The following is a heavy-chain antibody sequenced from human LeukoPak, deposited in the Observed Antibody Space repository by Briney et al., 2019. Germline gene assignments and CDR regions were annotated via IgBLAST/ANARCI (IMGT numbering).Heavy chain of an antibody. V-gene: IGHV4-4*07. D-gene: IGHD2-15*01. CDR3: ARDYCSGGSRWFDP. Sequence: PSETLSLTCTVSGGSISSYYWSWIRQPAGKGLEWSGRIYTSGSTNYNPSLESRVTMSVDTSKNQFSLKLSSVTAADTAVYYCARDYCSGGSRWFDPWGQGTLVTVSS. J-gene: IGHJ5*02. CDR2: IYTSGST. CDR1: GGSISSYY.